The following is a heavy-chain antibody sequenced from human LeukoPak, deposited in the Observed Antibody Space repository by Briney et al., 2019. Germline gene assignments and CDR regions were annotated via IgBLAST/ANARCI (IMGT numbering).Heavy chain of an antibody. CDR1: GFTFSSYW. CDR3: ATWAAAILGTDY. V-gene: IGHV3-7*01. D-gene: IGHD6-13*01. Sequence: GGSLRLSCAASGFTFSSYWMSWVRQAPGKGLEWVANIKQDGSEKYYVDSVKGRFTISRDNAKNTLFLQMDSLRAEDTAVYYCATWAAAILGTDYWGQGTLVTVSS. J-gene: IGHJ4*02. CDR2: IKQDGSEK.